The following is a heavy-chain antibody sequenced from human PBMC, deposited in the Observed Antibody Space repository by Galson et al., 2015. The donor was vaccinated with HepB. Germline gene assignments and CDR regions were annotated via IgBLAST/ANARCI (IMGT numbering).Heavy chain of an antibody. J-gene: IGHJ4*02. Sequence: SVKVSCKASGGTFSSYAISWVRQAPGQGLEWMGGIIPIFGTANYAQKFQGRVTITADESTSTAYMKLSSLRSEDTAVYYCARSVVGEHYGDYQVSGMDYWGQGTLVTVSS. CDR1: GGTFSSYA. CDR2: IIPIFGTA. CDR3: ARSVVGEHYGDYQVSGMDY. V-gene: IGHV1-69*13. D-gene: IGHD4-17*01.